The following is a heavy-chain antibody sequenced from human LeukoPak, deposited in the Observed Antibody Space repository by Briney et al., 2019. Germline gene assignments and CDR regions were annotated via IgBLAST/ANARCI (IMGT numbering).Heavy chain of an antibody. Sequence: SVKVSCKASVGTFSSYAISWVRQAPGQGLEWMGRIIPILGIANYAQKFQGRVTITADKSTSTAYMELSSLRSEDTAVYYCARSESKQWLGSDPIDYWGQGTLVTVSS. J-gene: IGHJ4*02. D-gene: IGHD6-19*01. CDR3: ARSESKQWLGSDPIDY. CDR1: VGTFSSYA. V-gene: IGHV1-69*04. CDR2: IIPILGIA.